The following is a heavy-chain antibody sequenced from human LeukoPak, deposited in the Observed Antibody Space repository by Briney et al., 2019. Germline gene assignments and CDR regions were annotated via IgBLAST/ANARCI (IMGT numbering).Heavy chain of an antibody. CDR3: ARDEAIFGVVDNFDY. Sequence: GGSLRLSCAASGFTFSSYIMNWVRQAPGKGLEWLSSISSSSSYIYYADSVKGRFTISRDNAKNSLYLQMNSLRAEDTAVYYCARDEAIFGVVDNFDYWGQGTLVTVSS. V-gene: IGHV3-21*01. CDR2: ISSSSSYI. CDR1: GFTFSSYI. J-gene: IGHJ4*02. D-gene: IGHD3-3*01.